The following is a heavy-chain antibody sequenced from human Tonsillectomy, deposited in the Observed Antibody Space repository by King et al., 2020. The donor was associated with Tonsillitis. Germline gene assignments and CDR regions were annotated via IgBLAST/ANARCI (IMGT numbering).Heavy chain of an antibody. Sequence: QLQESGPGLVKPSETLSLTCTVSGGSISSYYWSLIRQPPGKGLECIVYIYYSGRTNYNPSLRRRVTISAVSSTIQFSLKLGSVSAADTAVYYCARDGYDILTGYRRIDYWGQGTLVTVSS. CDR2: IYYSGRT. CDR1: GGSISSYY. CDR3: ARDGYDILTGYRRIDY. D-gene: IGHD3-9*01. V-gene: IGHV4-59*01. J-gene: IGHJ4*02.